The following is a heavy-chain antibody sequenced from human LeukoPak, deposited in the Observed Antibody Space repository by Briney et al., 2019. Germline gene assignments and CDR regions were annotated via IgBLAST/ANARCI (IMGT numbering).Heavy chain of an antibody. CDR3: ARDAGRYCSSTSCYPDY. V-gene: IGHV1-18*01. D-gene: IGHD2-2*01. Sequence: ASVKVSCKASGYTFTSYGISWVRHAPGQGLEWMGWISAYNGNTNYAQKLQGRVTMTTDTSTSTAYMELRSLRSDDTAVYYCARDAGRYCSSTSCYPDYWGQETLVTVSS. CDR2: ISAYNGNT. CDR1: GYTFTSYG. J-gene: IGHJ4*02.